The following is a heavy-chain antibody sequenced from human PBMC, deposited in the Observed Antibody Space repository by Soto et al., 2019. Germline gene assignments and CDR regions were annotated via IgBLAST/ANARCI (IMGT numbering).Heavy chain of an antibody. CDR1: GGSFSGYY. Sequence: SETLSLTCAVYGGSFSGYYWSWIRQPPGKGLEWIGEINHSGSTNYNPSLKSRVTISVDTSKNQFSLKLSSVTAADTAVYYCARAPLTYYDFWSGYSWFDPWGQGTLVTVSS. V-gene: IGHV4-34*01. CDR3: ARAPLTYYDFWSGYSWFDP. D-gene: IGHD3-3*01. CDR2: INHSGST. J-gene: IGHJ5*02.